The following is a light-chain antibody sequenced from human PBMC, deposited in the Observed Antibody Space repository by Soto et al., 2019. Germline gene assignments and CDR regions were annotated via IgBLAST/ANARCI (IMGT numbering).Light chain of an antibody. J-gene: IGKJ1*01. CDR1: QSVRSW. Sequence: DIQMTQSPSSLSASVGDRVTITCRASQSVRSWLAWYQQKPGTAPNLLIFDASRLENGVPSRFSGSGSGTEFTLTSSSLQPEDVATYFCQKYNSPPRTFGQGTKVDIK. CDR3: QKYNSPPRT. CDR2: DAS. V-gene: IGKV1-5*01.